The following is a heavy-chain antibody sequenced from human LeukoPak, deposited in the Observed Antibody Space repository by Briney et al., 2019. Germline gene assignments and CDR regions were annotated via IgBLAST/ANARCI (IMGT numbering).Heavy chain of an antibody. V-gene: IGHV4-59*12. CDR2: IYYSGST. D-gene: IGHD2-8*02. Sequence: PSETLSLTCTVSGGSISSYYWSWIRQPPGKGLEWIGYIYYSGSTNYNPSLKSRVTISVDTSKNQFSLKLSSVTAADTAVYYCAKDEHTGRYYYGMDVWGQGTTVTVSS. CDR3: AKDEHTGRYYYGMDV. J-gene: IGHJ6*02. CDR1: GGSISSYY.